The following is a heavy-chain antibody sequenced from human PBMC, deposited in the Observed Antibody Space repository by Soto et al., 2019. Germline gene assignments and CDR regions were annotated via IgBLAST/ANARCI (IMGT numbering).Heavy chain of an antibody. CDR1: GFDFGSFG. CDR3: SADHPHTAIGWPV. J-gene: IGHJ6*02. V-gene: IGHV1-58*02. CDR2: IVVASGRA. Sequence: SVKVSCKASGFDFGSFGIQFLRQARGRGLEWIGWIVVASGRANYARQFQGRVAFSRDMSSATAYMDLYDLKSDDTAVYFCSADHPHTAIGWPVWGQGTTVTVSS. D-gene: IGHD6-19*01.